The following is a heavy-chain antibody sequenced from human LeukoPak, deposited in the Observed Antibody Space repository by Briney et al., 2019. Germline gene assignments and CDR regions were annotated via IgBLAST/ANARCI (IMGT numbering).Heavy chain of an antibody. D-gene: IGHD6-19*01. V-gene: IGHV4-61*02. J-gene: IGHJ4*02. Sequence: PSETLSLTCTVSGDSISSGSYYWSWIRQPAGKGLEWIGRIYTSGSTNYNPSLKSRVTISVDTSKNQFSLKLSSVTAADTAVYYCAGASDGDSSGWYVHFDYWGQGTLVTVSS. CDR1: GDSISSGSYY. CDR2: IYTSGST. CDR3: AGASDGDSSGWYVHFDY.